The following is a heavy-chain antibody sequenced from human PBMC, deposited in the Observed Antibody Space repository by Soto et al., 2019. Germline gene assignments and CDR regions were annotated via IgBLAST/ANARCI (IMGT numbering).Heavy chain of an antibody. D-gene: IGHD1-26*01. CDR3: ARGSGSYYAY. V-gene: IGHV4-61*01. CDR2: ISYSGST. Sequence: QVQLQESGPGLVKPSETLSLTCTVSGASVSSGNYYWSWIRQPPGKGLECIGYISYSGSTNYNPSFKSRVTISIDTSKNQFSLKLSSVTAADTAVYYCARGSGSYYAYWGQGTLVTVSS. J-gene: IGHJ4*02. CDR1: GASVSSGNYY.